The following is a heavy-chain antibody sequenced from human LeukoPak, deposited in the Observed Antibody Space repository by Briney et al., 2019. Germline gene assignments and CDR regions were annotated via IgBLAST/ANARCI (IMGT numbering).Heavy chain of an antibody. CDR3: ARLYGSGSYYNVRYFDY. Sequence: SQTLSLTCTVSGGSISSGGYYWSWIRQHPGKGLEWIGYIYYSGSTYHNPSLKSRVTISVDTSKNQFSLKLSSVTAADTAVYYCARLYGSGSYYNVRYFDYWGQGTLVTVSS. V-gene: IGHV4-31*03. D-gene: IGHD3-10*01. CDR2: IYYSGST. J-gene: IGHJ4*02. CDR1: GGSISSGGYY.